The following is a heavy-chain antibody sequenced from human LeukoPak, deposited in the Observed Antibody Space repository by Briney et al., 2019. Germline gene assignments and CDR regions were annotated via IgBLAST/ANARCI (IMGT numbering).Heavy chain of an antibody. D-gene: IGHD6-13*01. CDR3: ARDLYSTQQLVRGDNWFDP. CDR2: ISSSSTHI. CDR1: GFTFRSYT. Sequence: SGGSLRLSCAASGFTFRSYTMQWVRQAPGKGLEWVSSISSSSTHIYYADSVKGRFTISRDNAKNSLYLQMNSLRAEDTAVYYCARDLYSTQQLVRGDNWFDPWGQGTLVTVSS. J-gene: IGHJ5*02. V-gene: IGHV3-21*01.